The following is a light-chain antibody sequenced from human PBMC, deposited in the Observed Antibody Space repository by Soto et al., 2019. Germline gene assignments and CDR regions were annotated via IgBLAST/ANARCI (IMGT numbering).Light chain of an antibody. CDR3: LQHYNYPYT. J-gene: IGKJ2*01. V-gene: IGKV1-5*03. Sequence: DIQMTQSPSTLSGSVGDRVTITCRASQTISSWLAWYQQKPGKAPKLLIYKASTLKSGVPSRFSGSGSGTEFTLTISSLQPEDFATYYCLQHYNYPYTFGQGTKVDIK. CDR1: QTISSW. CDR2: KAS.